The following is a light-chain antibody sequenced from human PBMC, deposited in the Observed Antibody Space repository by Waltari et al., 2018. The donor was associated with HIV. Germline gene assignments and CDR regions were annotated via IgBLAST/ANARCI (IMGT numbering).Light chain of an antibody. V-gene: IGLV2-8*01. Sequence: QSALTQPPSASGSPGQSVTISCTGTIGDVGAFNYVSWYQKHPDTAPRLIIYDVTMRPSGVPDRFSGSRSGNTASLTVSGRQADDEAYYYCCSYAGSNTVVFGGGTKLTVL. CDR2: DVT. J-gene: IGLJ2*01. CDR1: IGDVGAFNY. CDR3: CSYAGSNTVV.